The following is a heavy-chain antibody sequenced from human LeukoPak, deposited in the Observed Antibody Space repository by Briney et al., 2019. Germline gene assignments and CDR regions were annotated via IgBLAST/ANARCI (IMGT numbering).Heavy chain of an antibody. Sequence: WGSLRLSCAASGFAFSSYGMHWVRQAPGKGLEWVAVISYDGSNKYYADSVKGRFTISRDNSKNTLYLQMNSLRAEDTAVYYCAQGIAVAGTKSIDYWGQGTLVTVSS. CDR2: ISYDGSNK. CDR3: AQGIAVAGTKSIDY. J-gene: IGHJ4*02. CDR1: GFAFSSYG. V-gene: IGHV3-30*03. D-gene: IGHD6-19*01.